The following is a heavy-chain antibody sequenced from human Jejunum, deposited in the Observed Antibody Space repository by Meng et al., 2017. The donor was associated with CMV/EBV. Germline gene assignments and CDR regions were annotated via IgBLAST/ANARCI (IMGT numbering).Heavy chain of an antibody. Sequence: GGAVTSTTYDWTWIRQHPGKGLEYIGYVFYSESTYYNPSLKSRVTISLDTSKNQFSLKLSSVTAADTAVYYCAREHAAAHYYGMDVWGQGTTVTVSS. J-gene: IGHJ6*02. CDR3: AREHAAAHYYGMDV. V-gene: IGHV4-31*02. D-gene: IGHD2-15*01. CDR1: GGAVTSTTYD. CDR2: VFYSEST.